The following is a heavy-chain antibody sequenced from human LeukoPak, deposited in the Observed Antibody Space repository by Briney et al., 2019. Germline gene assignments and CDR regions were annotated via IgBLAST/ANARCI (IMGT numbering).Heavy chain of an antibody. CDR1: GGSISSYY. Sequence: SETLSLTCTVSGGSISSYYWSWIRQPPGKGLEWIGYIYYSGSTYYNPSLKSRVTISVDTSKNQFSLKLSSVTAADTAVYYCARAPTIFGVVNDAFDIWGQGTMVTVSS. CDR2: IYYSGST. CDR3: ARAPTIFGVVNDAFDI. D-gene: IGHD3-3*01. J-gene: IGHJ3*02. V-gene: IGHV4-59*12.